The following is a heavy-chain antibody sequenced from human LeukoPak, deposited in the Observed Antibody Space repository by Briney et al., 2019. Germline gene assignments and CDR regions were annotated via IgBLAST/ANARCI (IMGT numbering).Heavy chain of an antibody. CDR1: GGSISSYY. CDR2: IYYSGSI. J-gene: IGHJ5*02. V-gene: IGHV4-59*12. D-gene: IGHD3-10*01. Sequence: SETLSLTCTVSGGSISSYYWSWIRQPPGKGLEWIGYIYYSGSINYNPSLKSRVTISVDKSKNQFSLKLSSVTAADTAVYYCARVSSGSGTDPWGQGTLVTVSS. CDR3: ARVSSGSGTDP.